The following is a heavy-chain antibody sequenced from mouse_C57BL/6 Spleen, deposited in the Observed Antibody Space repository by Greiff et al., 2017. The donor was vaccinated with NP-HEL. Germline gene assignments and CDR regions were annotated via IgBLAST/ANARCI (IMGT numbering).Heavy chain of an antibody. J-gene: IGHJ4*01. CDR1: GYTFTDYD. CDR2: INPNNGGT. D-gene: IGHD3-3*01. V-gene: IGHV1-22*01. CDR3: AREGDNYSAMDY. Sequence: EVQLQQSGPELVKPGASVTLSCKASGYTFTDYDMHWVKQSHGRSLEWIGYINPNNGGTSYNQKFKGKATLTANKSSSTAYMELRSLTSEDSAVYYCAREGDNYSAMDYWGQGTSVTVSS.